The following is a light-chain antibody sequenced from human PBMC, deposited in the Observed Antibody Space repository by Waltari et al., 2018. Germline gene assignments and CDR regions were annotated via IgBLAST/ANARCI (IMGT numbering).Light chain of an antibody. CDR2: RDS. CDR1: NIGKKN. V-gene: IGLV3-9*01. J-gene: IGLJ3*02. CDR3: QVWDSSWV. Sequence: SYELTQPPSVSVALGQTATTPCGGNNIGKKNVHWYQQKAGQAPVLVIYRDSNRPSGIPERFSGSNSRNAATLTISRVQADDAADYYCQVWDSSWVFGGGSKLTVL.